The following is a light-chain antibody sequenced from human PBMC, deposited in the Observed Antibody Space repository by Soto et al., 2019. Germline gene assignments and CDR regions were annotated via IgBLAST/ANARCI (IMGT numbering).Light chain of an antibody. V-gene: IGKV3-20*01. CDR3: QQYGSSPT. CDR2: GAS. CDR1: QSISGTY. J-gene: IGKJ5*01. Sequence: EIVLTQSPGTMSLSPGERATLSCRASQSISGTYIAWYQQKPGQAPRLLIYGASSRATGIPDRFSGGVSGTDFTLTISRLEPEDFAVYYCQQYGSSPTFGQGTPLE.